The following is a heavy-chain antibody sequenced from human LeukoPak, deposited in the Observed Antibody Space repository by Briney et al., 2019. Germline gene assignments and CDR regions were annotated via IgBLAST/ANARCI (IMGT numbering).Heavy chain of an antibody. CDR3: ARYYGRWDY. CDR1: GDSINSNNYY. Sequence: PSETLSLTCTVSGDSINSNNYYWSWIRQPAGKGLEWIVRIDSSGRTNYNPSLKSRVTISVNTSKNQFSLKLSSVTAADKAVYYCARYYGRWDYWGQGTLVTVSS. V-gene: IGHV4-61*02. CDR2: IDSSGRT. J-gene: IGHJ4*02. D-gene: IGHD3-10*01.